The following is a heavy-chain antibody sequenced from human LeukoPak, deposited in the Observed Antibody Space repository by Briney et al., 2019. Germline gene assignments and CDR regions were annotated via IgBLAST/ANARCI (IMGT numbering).Heavy chain of an antibody. Sequence: PGGSLRLSCAASGFTFSSYSMNWVRQAPGKGLEWVGFIRSKAYGGTTEYAASVKGRFTISRDDSKSIAYLQMNSLKTEDTAVYYCTRAEWSSSSWYSLYYYYGMDVWGQGTTVTVSS. CDR3: TRAEWSSSSWYSLYYYYGMDV. CDR2: IRSKAYGGTT. V-gene: IGHV3-49*04. J-gene: IGHJ6*02. CDR1: GFTFSSYS. D-gene: IGHD6-13*01.